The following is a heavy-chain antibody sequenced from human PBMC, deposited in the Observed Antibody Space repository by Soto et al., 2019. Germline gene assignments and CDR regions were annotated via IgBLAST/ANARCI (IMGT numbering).Heavy chain of an antibody. CDR1: GGTFSSYT. D-gene: IGHD3-10*01. CDR3: ARGRGFGELVGWFDP. CDR2: IIPILGIA. Sequence: QVQLVQSGAEVKKPGSSVKVSCKASGGTFSSYTISWVRQAPGQGLEWMGRIIPILGIANYAQKFQGRVTITADKSTSTAYMELSSLRSEDTAVYYCARGRGFGELVGWFDPWGQGTLVTVSS. V-gene: IGHV1-69*02. J-gene: IGHJ5*02.